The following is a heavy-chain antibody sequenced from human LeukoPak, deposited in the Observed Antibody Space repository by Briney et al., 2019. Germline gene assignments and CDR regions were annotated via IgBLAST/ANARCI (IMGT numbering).Heavy chain of an antibody. CDR2: INPNSGGT. V-gene: IGHV1-2*02. J-gene: IGHJ4*02. D-gene: IGHD6-6*01. Sequence: GASVKVSCKASGYTFTGYYMHWVRQAPGQGLEWMGWINPNSGGTNYAQKFQGRVTMTRDTSISTAYMELSRLRSDDTAVYYCARSQYSILPGLDYWGQGTLVTVSS. CDR3: ARSQYSILPGLDY. CDR1: GYTFTGYY.